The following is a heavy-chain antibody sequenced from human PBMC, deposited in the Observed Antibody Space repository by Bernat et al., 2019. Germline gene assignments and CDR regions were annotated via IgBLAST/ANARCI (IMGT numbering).Heavy chain of an antibody. J-gene: IGHJ5*02. Sequence: QVQLVESGGGVVQPGRSLRLSCAASGFTFSTYGMHWVCQAPGKGLEWVSVIWSDGSNKYYADSVKGRFTISRDNSNNTLYLQMNSLRAEDTAVYYCARDQASNWFDPWGQGTLVTVSS. CDR2: IWSDGSNK. V-gene: IGHV3-33*01. CDR3: ARDQASNWFDP. CDR1: GFTFSTYG.